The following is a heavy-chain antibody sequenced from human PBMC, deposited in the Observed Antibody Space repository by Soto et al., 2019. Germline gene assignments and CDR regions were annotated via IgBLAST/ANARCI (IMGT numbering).Heavy chain of an antibody. V-gene: IGHV1-69*02. CDR1: GGTFSSYT. CDR2: IIPILGIA. D-gene: IGHD2-15*01. CDR3: ARYCSGGSCYHYYYYGMDL. Sequence: QVQLVQSGAEVKKPGSSVNVSCKASGGTFSSYTISWVRQAPGQGLEWMGRIIPILGIANYAQKFQGRVTITADKSTSTADVDLSSLRSEDTAVYCCARYCSGGSCYHYYYYGMDLWGQGTTVTVSS. J-gene: IGHJ6*02.